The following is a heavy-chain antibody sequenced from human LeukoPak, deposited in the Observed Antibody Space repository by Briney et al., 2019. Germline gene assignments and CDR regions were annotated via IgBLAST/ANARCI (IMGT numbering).Heavy chain of an antibody. CDR2: INHSGST. J-gene: IGHJ4*02. CDR3: ARITSFGETLFDY. V-gene: IGHV4-34*01. D-gene: IGHD3-10*01. Sequence: SETLSLTCTVSGGSISSYYWSWIRQPPGKGLEWIGEINHSGSTNYNPSLKSRVTISVDTSKNQFSLKLSSVTAADTAVYYCARITSFGETLFDYWGQGTLVTVSS. CDR1: GGSISSYY.